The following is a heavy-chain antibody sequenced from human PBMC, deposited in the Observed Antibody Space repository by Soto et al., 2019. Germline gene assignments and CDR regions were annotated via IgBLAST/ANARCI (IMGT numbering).Heavy chain of an antibody. D-gene: IGHD4-17*01. V-gene: IGHV1-18*01. CDR3: ARGLGYGDYAGNRGPFAY. Sequence: QVQLVQSGAEVKKPGATVKVSCKASGYTFTSYGISWVRQAPGQGLEWMGWISAYNGNTNYAQKLQGRVTMTTDTSTSKAYMELRSLRSDDTAVYYCARGLGYGDYAGNRGPFAYWGQGTLVTVSS. J-gene: IGHJ4*02. CDR2: ISAYNGNT. CDR1: GYTFTSYG.